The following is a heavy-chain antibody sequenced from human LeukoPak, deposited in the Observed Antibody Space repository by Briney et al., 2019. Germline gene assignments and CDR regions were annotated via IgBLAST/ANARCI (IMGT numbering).Heavy chain of an antibody. CDR2: INPNSGGT. D-gene: IGHD6-13*01. V-gene: IGHV1-2*02. CDR3: ARRGSSSLAYYYMDV. J-gene: IGHJ6*03. CDR1: GYTLTGYY. Sequence: ASVKVSCKASGYTLTGYYMHWVRQAPGQGLEWMGWINPNSGGTNYAQKFQGRVTMTRDTSISTAYMELSRLRSDDTAVYYCARRGSSSLAYYYMDVWGKGTTVTVSS.